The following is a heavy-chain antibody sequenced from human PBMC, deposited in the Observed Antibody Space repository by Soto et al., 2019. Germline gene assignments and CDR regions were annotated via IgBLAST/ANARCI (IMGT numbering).Heavy chain of an antibody. D-gene: IGHD5-12*01. J-gene: IGHJ6*02. CDR1: GGSISSGGYY. Sequence: SETLSLTCTVSGGSISSGGYYWSWIRQHPGKGLEWIGYIYYSGSTYYNPSLKNRVTISVDTSKNQFSLKLSSVTAADTAVYYCAREVLVATTLMRKHYYYYGMDVWGQGTTVTVSS. CDR2: IYYSGST. V-gene: IGHV4-31*03. CDR3: AREVLVATTLMRKHYYYYGMDV.